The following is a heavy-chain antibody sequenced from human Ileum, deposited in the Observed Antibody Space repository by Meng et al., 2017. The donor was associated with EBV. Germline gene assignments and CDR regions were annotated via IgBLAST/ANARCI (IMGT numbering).Heavy chain of an antibody. CDR3: ARRSGWY. V-gene: IGHV1-46*01. CDR2: INPSGGST. J-gene: IGHJ4*02. Sequence: QVQLVQSGAEVKKPGASVKVSCKASGYTFTSQYMHWVRQAPGQGLGWMGTINPSGGSTTYAQKFQGRVTMTRDTSTSTVYMELSSLRSEDTAVYYCARRSGWYWGQGTLVTVSS. CDR1: GYTFTSQY. D-gene: IGHD6-19*01.